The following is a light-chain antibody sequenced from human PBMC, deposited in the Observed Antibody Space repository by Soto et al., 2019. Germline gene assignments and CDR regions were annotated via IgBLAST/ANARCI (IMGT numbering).Light chain of an antibody. CDR2: EVS. CDR1: GSDIGDYDY. J-gene: IGLJ1*01. Sequence: SVLAQPASVSGSPGQSITMSCTGTGSDIGDYDYVSWFQQHPGKAPKLIISEVSNRPSGVSNRFSGSKSDNTASLTISGLQAEDEADYYCGSYTSTSTCVFGTGTRVTVL. V-gene: IGLV2-14*01. CDR3: GSYTSTSTCV.